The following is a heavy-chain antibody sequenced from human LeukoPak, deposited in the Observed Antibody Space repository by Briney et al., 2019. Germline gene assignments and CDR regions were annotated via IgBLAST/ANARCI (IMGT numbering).Heavy chain of an antibody. CDR1: GGSISSYY. V-gene: IGHV4-59*06. J-gene: IGHJ5*02. CDR3: ARGLTYYDILTGYTSSHGGNWFDP. Sequence: SETLSLTCTVSGGSISSYYWSWIRQHPGKGLEWIGYIYYSGSTYYNPSLKSRVTISVDTSKNQFSLKLSSVTAADTAVYYCARGLTYYDILTGYTSSHGGNWFDPWGQGTLVTVSS. CDR2: IYYSGST. D-gene: IGHD3-9*01.